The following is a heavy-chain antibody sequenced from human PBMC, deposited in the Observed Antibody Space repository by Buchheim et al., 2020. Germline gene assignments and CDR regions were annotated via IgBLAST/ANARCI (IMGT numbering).Heavy chain of an antibody. CDR1: GFTFSSYA. J-gene: IGHJ4*02. CDR2: ISYDGSNK. D-gene: IGHD2-2*02. Sequence: QVQLVESGGGVVQPGRSLRLSCAASGFTFSSYAMHWVRQAPGKGLEWVAVISYDGSNKYYADSVKGRFTISRDNSKNTLYLQMNSLRAEDTAVYYCARGAGCSSTSCYTGGFDYRGQGTL. V-gene: IGHV3-30*04. CDR3: ARGAGCSSTSCYTGGFDY.